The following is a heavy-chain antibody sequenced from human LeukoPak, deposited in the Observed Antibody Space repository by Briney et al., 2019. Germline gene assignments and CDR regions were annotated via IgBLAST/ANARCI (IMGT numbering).Heavy chain of an antibody. Sequence: PGRSLRLSCAASGFTFSSYGMHWVRQAPGKGLEWVAVISYDGSNKYYADSVKGRFTISRDNSKNTLYLQMNSLRAEDTAVYHCARPYGDSGVDYWGQGTLVTVSS. D-gene: IGHD4-17*01. CDR1: GFTFSSYG. CDR2: ISYDGSNK. V-gene: IGHV3-30*03. CDR3: ARPYGDSGVDY. J-gene: IGHJ4*02.